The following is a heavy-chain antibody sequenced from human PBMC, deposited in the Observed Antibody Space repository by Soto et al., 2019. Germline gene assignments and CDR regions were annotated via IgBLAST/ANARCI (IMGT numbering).Heavy chain of an antibody. CDR1: AYSFRDYY. D-gene: IGHD3-16*01. CDR3: AREVPGGYYFDS. CDR2: INPYDGGT. J-gene: IGHJ4*02. Sequence: ASVMVSCKTSAYSFRDYYMHWVRQAPGQGLEWMGTINPYDGGTNYAQKVQGRVIMTRDTSTKTVYMELTSLRSEDTAVYYCAREVPGGYYFDSWGRGTLVTVSS. V-gene: IGHV1-46*01.